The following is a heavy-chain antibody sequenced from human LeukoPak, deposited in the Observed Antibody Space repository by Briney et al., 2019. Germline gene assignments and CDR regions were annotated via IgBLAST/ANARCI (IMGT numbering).Heavy chain of an antibody. J-gene: IGHJ4*02. CDR3: AKSPKWELLEHLFDY. Sequence: GGSLRLSCAASGFTFSSYAMSWVRQAPGKGLEWVSAISGSGGSTYYADSVKGRFTISRDNSKNTLYLQMNSLRAEDTAVYYCAKSPKWELLEHLFDYWGQGTLVTVSS. D-gene: IGHD1-26*01. CDR2: ISGSGGST. V-gene: IGHV3-23*01. CDR1: GFTFSSYA.